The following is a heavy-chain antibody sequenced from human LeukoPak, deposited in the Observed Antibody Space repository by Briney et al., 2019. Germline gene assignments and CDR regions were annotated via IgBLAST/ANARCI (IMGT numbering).Heavy chain of an antibody. V-gene: IGHV3-74*01. CDR3: ARETPSGSGRAYDI. J-gene: IGHJ3*02. CDR2: INSDGSST. CDR1: GFTFSSYW. D-gene: IGHD1-26*01. Sequence: GGSLRLSCAASGFTFSSYWMHWVRQAPGKGLVWVSRINSDGSSTSYADSVKARFTISRDNAKNTLYVEMNSLRAEDTAVYFCARETPSGSGRAYDIWGQGTMVTVSS.